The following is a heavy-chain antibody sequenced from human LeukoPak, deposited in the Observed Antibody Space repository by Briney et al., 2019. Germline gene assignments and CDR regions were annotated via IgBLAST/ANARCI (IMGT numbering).Heavy chain of an antibody. V-gene: IGHV3-23*01. CDR2: IGGGTDT. J-gene: IGHJ4*02. D-gene: IGHD1-7*01. CDR3: AKDAIPGNSVWDYFAY. Sequence: GGSLRLSCAASGFTFSSCAMSWVRQAPGKWLEWVSSIGGGTDTYYADSVKGRFTVSRDNSKNTLYLQLNSLRAEDSAVYYCAKDAIPGNSVWDYFAYWGQGTLVTVSS. CDR1: GFTFSSCA.